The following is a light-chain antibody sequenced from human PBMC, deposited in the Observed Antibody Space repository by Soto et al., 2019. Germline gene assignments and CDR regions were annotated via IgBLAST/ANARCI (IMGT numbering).Light chain of an antibody. CDR2: DVS. Sequence: QSVLTQPASVSGSPGQSITISCTGTTSDVGRYNYVSRHQQHPGKAPKLLIFDVSNRPSGVSDRFSGSKSGNTASLTISGLQAEDEADYYCNSYTTGTTWVFGGGTKVTVL. V-gene: IGLV2-14*01. CDR3: NSYTTGTTWV. CDR1: TSDVGRYNY. J-gene: IGLJ3*02.